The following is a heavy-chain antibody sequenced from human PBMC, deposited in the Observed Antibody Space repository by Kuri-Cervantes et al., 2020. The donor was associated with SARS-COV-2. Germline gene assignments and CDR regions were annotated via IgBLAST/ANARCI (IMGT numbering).Heavy chain of an antibody. CDR3: ATSQNLEWSPSGVFWYFDL. CDR2: IYTSGST. J-gene: IGHJ2*01. D-gene: IGHD3-3*01. V-gene: IGHV4-4*07. CDR1: GGSISSYY. Sequence: ESLKIFCTVSGGSISSYYWSRIRQPAGKGLEWIGRIYTSGSTNYNPSLKSRVTMSVDTSKNQFSLKLSSVTAADTAVYYCATSQNLEWSPSGVFWYFDLWGRGTLVTVSS.